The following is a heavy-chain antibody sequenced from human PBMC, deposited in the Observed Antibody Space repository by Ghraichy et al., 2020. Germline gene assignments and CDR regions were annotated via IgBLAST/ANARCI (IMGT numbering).Heavy chain of an antibody. J-gene: IGHJ4*02. CDR3: ARFIKVSIRLLPAAKEEDFDY. CDR1: GYTFTGYY. V-gene: IGHV1-2*02. D-gene: IGHD2-2*01. Sequence: ASVKVSCKASGYTFTGYYMHWVRQAPGQGLEWMGWINPNSGGTNYAQKFQGRVTMTRDTSISTAYMELSRLRSDDTAVYYCARFIKVSIRLLPAAKEEDFDYWGQGTLVTVSS. CDR2: INPNSGGT.